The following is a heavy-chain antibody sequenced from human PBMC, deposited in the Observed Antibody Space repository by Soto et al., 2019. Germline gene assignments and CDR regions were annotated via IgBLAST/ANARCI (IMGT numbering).Heavy chain of an antibody. V-gene: IGHV1-18*01. J-gene: IGHJ5*02. Sequence: QVQLVQSGAEVKKPGASVKVSCKASGYTFTSYGISWVRQAPGQGLEWMGWISAYNGNTNYAQKLQGRVTMTTDTSTSRAYMQLRRLRSDDTVGYYCARDPAMITLGTGNRFDPWGQGALVTVSS. D-gene: IGHD3-16*01. CDR1: GYTFTSYG. CDR3: ARDPAMITLGTGNRFDP. CDR2: ISAYNGNT.